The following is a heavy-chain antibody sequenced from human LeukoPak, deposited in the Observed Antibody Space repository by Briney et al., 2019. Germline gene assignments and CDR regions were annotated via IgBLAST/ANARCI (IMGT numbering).Heavy chain of an antibody. Sequence: GGSLRLTCAASGFTFSGYSMNWVRQAPGKGLEWVSSITSSSSYIYYADSVKGRFTISRDNAKNSLYLQMNSLRAEDTAVYYCARDPYSGYCSSTSCSNWFDPWGQGTLVTVSS. V-gene: IGHV3-21*01. J-gene: IGHJ5*02. CDR2: ITSSSSYI. CDR3: ARDPYSGYCSSTSCSNWFDP. D-gene: IGHD2-2*01. CDR1: GFTFSGYS.